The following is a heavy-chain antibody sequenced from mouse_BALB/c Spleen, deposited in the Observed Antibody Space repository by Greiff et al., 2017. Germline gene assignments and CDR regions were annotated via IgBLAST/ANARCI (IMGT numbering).Heavy chain of an antibody. CDR3: ARASLLSYYFDY. J-gene: IGHJ2*01. Sequence: VQLQQSGAELAKPGASVKMSCKASGYTFTSYWMHWVKQRPGQGLEWIGYINPSTGYTEYNQKFKDKATLTADKSSSTAYMQLSSLTSEDSAVYYCARASLLSYYFDYWGQGTTLTVSS. CDR2: INPSTGYT. D-gene: IGHD2-1*01. CDR1: GYTFTSYW. V-gene: IGHV1-7*01.